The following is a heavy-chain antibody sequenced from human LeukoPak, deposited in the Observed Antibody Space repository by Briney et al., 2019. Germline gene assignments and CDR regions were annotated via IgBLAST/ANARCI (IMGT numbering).Heavy chain of an antibody. CDR1: GYTFTSYD. J-gene: IGHJ4*02. D-gene: IGHD5-18*01. CDR3: ARDWGDDTAMAWGDY. V-gene: IGHV1-8*01. CDR2: MNPNSGNT. Sequence: ASVKVSCKASGYTFTSYDINWVRQATGQGLEWMGWMNPNSGNTGYAQKFQGRVTMTRDTSISTAYMELSRLRSDGTAVYYCARDWGDDTAMAWGDYWGQGTLVTVSS.